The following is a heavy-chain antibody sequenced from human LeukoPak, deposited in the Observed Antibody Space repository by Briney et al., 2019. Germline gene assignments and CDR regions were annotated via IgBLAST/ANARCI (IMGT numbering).Heavy chain of an antibody. CDR1: GFSFSDYY. CDR3: AKGAEWKLRLFGFDY. Sequence: GGSLRLSCAASGFSFSDYYMSWIRQTPEEGLEWLSYISSSSDYKNYADSLKGRFTISRDNAKNSVYLQMNSLRAEDTAIYYCAKGAEWKLRLFGFDYWGQGTLVTVSS. CDR2: ISSSSDYK. D-gene: IGHD3-3*01. V-gene: IGHV3-11*05. J-gene: IGHJ4*02.